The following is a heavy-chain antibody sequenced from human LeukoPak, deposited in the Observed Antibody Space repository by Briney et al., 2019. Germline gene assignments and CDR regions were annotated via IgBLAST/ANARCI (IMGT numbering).Heavy chain of an antibody. Sequence: GASVKVSCKASGYTFTGYYMHWVRQAPGQGLEWIGRINPNSGGTNYAQKFQGRVTMTRDTSISTAYMELSRLRSDDTAVYYCARERVRAAARQNNWFDPWGQGTLVTVSS. CDR1: GYTFTGYY. CDR2: INPNSGGT. D-gene: IGHD6-13*01. J-gene: IGHJ5*02. CDR3: ARERVRAAARQNNWFDP. V-gene: IGHV1-2*06.